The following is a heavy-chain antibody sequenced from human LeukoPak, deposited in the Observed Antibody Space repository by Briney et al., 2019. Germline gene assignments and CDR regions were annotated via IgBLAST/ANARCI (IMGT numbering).Heavy chain of an antibody. D-gene: IGHD6-19*01. CDR1: GFTFSDYY. V-gene: IGHV3-11*06. Sequence: PGGSLRLSCAASGFTFSDYYMSWIRQAPGKGLEWVSYISSSSSYTNYADSVKGRFTISRDNAKNSLYLQMNSLRAEDMAVYYCARDDPYSSGWADYWGQGTLVTVSS. CDR3: ARDDPYSSGWADY. CDR2: ISSSSSYT. J-gene: IGHJ4*02.